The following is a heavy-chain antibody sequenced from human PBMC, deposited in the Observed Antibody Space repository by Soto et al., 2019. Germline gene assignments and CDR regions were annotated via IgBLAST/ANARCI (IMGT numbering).Heavy chain of an antibody. Sequence: GGSLRLSCAASGFTFSSYAMSWVRQAPGKGLEWVSSISSTTNYIYYGDSMKGRFTISRDNAKNSLYLEMNSLRAEDTAAYYCARESEDLTSNFDYWGQGTLVTVSS. CDR3: ARESEDLTSNFDY. V-gene: IGHV3-21*06. CDR1: GFTFSSYA. J-gene: IGHJ4*02. CDR2: ISSTTNYI.